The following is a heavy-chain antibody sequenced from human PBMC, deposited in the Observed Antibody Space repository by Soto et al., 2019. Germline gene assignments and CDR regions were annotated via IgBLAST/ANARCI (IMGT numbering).Heavy chain of an antibody. CDR2: INPNSGGT. V-gene: IGHV1-2*04. CDR1: GYTFTGYY. J-gene: IGHJ5*02. D-gene: IGHD1-26*01. Sequence: QVQLVQSGAEVKKPGASVKVSCKASGYTFTGYYMHWVRQVPGQGLEWMGWINPNSGGTNYAQKFQGWVTMTRDTSISTAYMELSRLRSDDTAVYYCARDLSGSYSGNWFDPWGQGTLVTVSS. CDR3: ARDLSGSYSGNWFDP.